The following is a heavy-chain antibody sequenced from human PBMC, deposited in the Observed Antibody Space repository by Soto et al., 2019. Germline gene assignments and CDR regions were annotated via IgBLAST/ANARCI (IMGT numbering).Heavy chain of an antibody. CDR3: ARGGYGSGSDGAFDI. CDR2: LYSTFGT. J-gene: IGHJ3*02. V-gene: IGHV3-53*01. CDR1: GITVSGKKY. Sequence: GGSLRLSCAVSGITVSGKKYITWVRQAPGKGLEWVSALYSTFGTYYADSVKGRFTISRDNSKNMVYLEMNSLRPDDTAVYYCARGGYGSGSDGAFDIWGQGTMVTVSS. D-gene: IGHD3-10*01.